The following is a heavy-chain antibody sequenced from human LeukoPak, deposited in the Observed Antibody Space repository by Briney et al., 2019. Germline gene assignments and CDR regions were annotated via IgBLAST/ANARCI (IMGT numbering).Heavy chain of an antibody. CDR3: ARGPEYSSGWKSAYFDC. V-gene: IGHV1-18*01. D-gene: IGHD6-19*01. J-gene: IGHJ4*02. Sequence: EASVKVSCKASGYTITSYGISWVRQAPGQGLEWMGWLSVYNGNGNYAQKLQGRVTMTGDTSTSTVYMELSSLRSDDTAVYYCARGPEYSSGWKSAYFDCWGQGTLVTVSS. CDR1: GYTITSYG. CDR2: LSVYNGNG.